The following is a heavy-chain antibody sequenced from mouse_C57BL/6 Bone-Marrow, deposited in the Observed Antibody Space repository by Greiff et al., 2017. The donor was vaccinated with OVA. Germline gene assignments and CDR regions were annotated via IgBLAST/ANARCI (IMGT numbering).Heavy chain of an antibody. CDR2: INPSSGYT. Sequence: QVQLKESGAELAKPGASVKLSCKASGYTFTSYWMHWVKQRPGQGLEWIGYINPSSGYTKYNQKFKDKATLTADKSSSTAYMQLSSLTYEDSAVNYCARCTTVVHYYAMDYWGQGTSVTVSS. J-gene: IGHJ4*01. V-gene: IGHV1-7*01. CDR3: ARCTTVVHYYAMDY. D-gene: IGHD1-1*01. CDR1: GYTFTSYW.